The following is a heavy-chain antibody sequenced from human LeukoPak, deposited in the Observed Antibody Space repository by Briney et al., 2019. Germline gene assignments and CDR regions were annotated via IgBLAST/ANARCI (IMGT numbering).Heavy chain of an antibody. CDR3: ARHVSDSSGWHPTSCDY. J-gene: IGHJ4*02. CDR1: GGSISSSSYY. CDR2: IYYSGST. Sequence: SETLSLTCTVSGGSISSSSYYWGWIRQPPGKGLERIGSIYYSGSTYYNPSLKSRVTISVDTSKNQFSLKLSSVTAADTAVYYCARHVSDSSGWHPTSCDYWGQGTLVTVSS. V-gene: IGHV4-39*01. D-gene: IGHD3-22*01.